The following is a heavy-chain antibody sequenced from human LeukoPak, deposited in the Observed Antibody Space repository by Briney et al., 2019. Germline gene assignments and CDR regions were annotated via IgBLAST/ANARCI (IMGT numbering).Heavy chain of an antibody. D-gene: IGHD2-2*01. CDR1: GYTLTSFG. J-gene: IGHJ6*03. Sequence: ASVKVSCKASGYTLTSFGISWVRQAPGQGLEWMGWISAYNGNPNYAQNLQGRVTMTTDTSTSTAYMELRSLRSDDTAVYYCARGRYCSSSSCYQIYYYYMDVWGKGTTVTVSS. V-gene: IGHV1-18*01. CDR3: ARGRYCSSSSCYQIYYYYMDV. CDR2: ISAYNGNP.